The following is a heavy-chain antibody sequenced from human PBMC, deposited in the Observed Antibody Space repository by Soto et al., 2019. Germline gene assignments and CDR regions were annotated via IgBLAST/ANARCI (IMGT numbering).Heavy chain of an antibody. CDR1: GFTFSGYG. CDR3: ARPGYCTGGSFFFFLN. Sequence: QVQLVESGGGVVQPGKSLRLSCAASGFTFSGYGMHWVRQAPGKGLEWVAGIWYDGSNKYYVDSVKGRFTISRDNSQNTVYLQMNSLRADVTAVYYCARPGYCTGGSFFFFLNWGQGTLVTVSS. D-gene: IGHD2-15*01. V-gene: IGHV3-33*01. CDR2: IWYDGSNK. J-gene: IGHJ4*02.